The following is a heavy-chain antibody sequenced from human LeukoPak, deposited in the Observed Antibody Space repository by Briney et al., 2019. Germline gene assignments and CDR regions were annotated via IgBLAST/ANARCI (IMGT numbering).Heavy chain of an antibody. CDR3: ATVLGQWLVRAFDY. CDR1: GYTFTSNY. CDR2: IYPRDGST. J-gene: IGHJ4*02. V-gene: IGHV1-46*01. D-gene: IGHD6-19*01. Sequence: ASVKVSCKASGYTFTSNYIHWVRQAPGQGLEWMGMIYPRDGSTSYAQKFQGRVTMTEDTSTDTAYMELSSLRSEDTAVYYCATVLGQWLVRAFDYWGQGTLVTVSS.